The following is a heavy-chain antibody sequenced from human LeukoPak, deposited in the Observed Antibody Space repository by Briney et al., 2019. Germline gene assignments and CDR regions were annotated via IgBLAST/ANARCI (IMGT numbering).Heavy chain of an antibody. CDR2: IYPGDSDT. V-gene: IGHV5-51*01. D-gene: IGHD3-10*01. CDR1: GYSFTSYW. J-gene: IGHJ5*02. CDR3: ARAGKVRGVTSWFDP. Sequence: GESLKISCKGSGYSFTSYWIGWVRQMPGKGLEWMGIIYPGDSDTRYSPSFQGQVTISADKSISTAYLQWSSLKASDTAMYYCARAGKVRGVTSWFDPWGQGTLVTVSS.